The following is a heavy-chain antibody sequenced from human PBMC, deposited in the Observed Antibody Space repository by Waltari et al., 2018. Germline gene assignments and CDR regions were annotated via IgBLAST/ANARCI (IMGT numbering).Heavy chain of an antibody. CDR3: ARVAGTALHRYYHYYMDL. J-gene: IGHJ6*03. D-gene: IGHD2-15*01. CDR1: GFSVSDNF. CDR2: SYTVGTK. Sequence: EVEVVESGGGLMQPGGSLRLSCAASGFSVSDNFISWVRQAPGKGLEWVSISYTVGTKYFAESVKCRFTISRDNSRNTVYLQMNSLRVEDTAVYFCARVAGTALHRYYHYYMDLWGKGTTVTVSS. V-gene: IGHV3-53*01.